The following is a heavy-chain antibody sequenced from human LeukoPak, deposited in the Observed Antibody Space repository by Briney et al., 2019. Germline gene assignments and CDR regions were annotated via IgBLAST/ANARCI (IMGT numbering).Heavy chain of an antibody. CDR2: INPNSGGT. CDR1: GYTFTGYY. J-gene: IGHJ3*02. D-gene: IGHD7-27*01. V-gene: IGHV1-2*04. CDR3: ARDADWGSGAFDI. Sequence: ASVKVSCKASGYTFTGYYMHRVRQAPGQGLEWMGWINPNSGGTNYAQKFQGWVTMTRDTSISTAYMELSRLRSDDTAVYYCARDADWGSGAFDIRGQGTMVTVSS.